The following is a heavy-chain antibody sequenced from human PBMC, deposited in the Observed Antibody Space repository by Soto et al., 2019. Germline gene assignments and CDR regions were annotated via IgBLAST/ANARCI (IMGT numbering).Heavy chain of an antibody. V-gene: IGHV4-59*01. D-gene: IGHD3-10*01. CDR1: GGSISSYY. CDR3: ARGTIPYYYYGMDV. CDR2: IYDSGRT. J-gene: IGHJ6*02. Sequence: PSETLSLTCTVSGGSISSYYWTWIRQPPGEGLEWIGYIYDSGRTYYNPALKSRVTISVDTSKNHFSLRLSSVSAADTAVYYCARGTIPYYYYGMDVWGQGATVTVSS.